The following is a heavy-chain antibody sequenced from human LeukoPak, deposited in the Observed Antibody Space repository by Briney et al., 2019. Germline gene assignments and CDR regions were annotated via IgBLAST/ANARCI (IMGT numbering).Heavy chain of an antibody. Sequence: GSLRLSCAASGFTFSSYWMSWVRQAPGKGLEWIGEINHSGSTNYNPSLKSRVTISVDTSKNQFSLKLSSVTAADTAVYYCARGRRGVVTANWGQGTLVTVSS. J-gene: IGHJ4*02. CDR1: GFTFSSYW. D-gene: IGHD2-21*02. CDR2: INHSGST. CDR3: ARGRRGVVTAN. V-gene: IGHV4-34*01.